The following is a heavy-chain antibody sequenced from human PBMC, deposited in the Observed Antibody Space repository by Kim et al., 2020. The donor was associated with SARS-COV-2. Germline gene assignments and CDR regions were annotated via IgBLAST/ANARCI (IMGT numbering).Heavy chain of an antibody. J-gene: IGHJ4*02. V-gene: IGHV1-2*06. D-gene: IGHD3-22*01. CDR2: INPNSGGT. Sequence: ASVKVSCKASGYTFTGYYMHWVRQAPGQGLEWMGRINPNSGGTNYAQKFQGRVTMTRDTSISTAYMELSRLRSDDTAVYYCARLDSFEDGYNFDYWGQGTLVTVSS. CDR3: ARLDSFEDGYNFDY. CDR1: GYTFTGYY.